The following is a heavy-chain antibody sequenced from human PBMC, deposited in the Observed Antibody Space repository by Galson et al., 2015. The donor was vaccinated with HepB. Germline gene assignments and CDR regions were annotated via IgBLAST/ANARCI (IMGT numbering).Heavy chain of an antibody. J-gene: IGHJ5*02. CDR2: ISYDGNKK. V-gene: IGHV3-30-3*01. CDR3: ARDQTADNFWSGYFWFDP. Sequence: SLRLSCAASGFTFSGYGLHWVRQAPGKGLEWVSFISYDGNKKSYVDSVKGRFTIFRDNSKNTVYLQMNSLRREDTAVYYCARDQTADNFWSGYFWFDPWGQGTLVTVSS. CDR1: GFTFSGYG. D-gene: IGHD3-3*01.